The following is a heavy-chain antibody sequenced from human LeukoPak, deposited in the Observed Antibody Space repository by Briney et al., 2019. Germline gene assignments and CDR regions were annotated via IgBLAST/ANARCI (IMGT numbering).Heavy chain of an antibody. CDR2: ISSSGST. D-gene: IGHD3-22*01. J-gene: IGHJ3*02. V-gene: IGHV4-4*08. CDR1: GASISSYY. CDR3: ARGPYSYDSSGAFDI. Sequence: SETLSLTCTVSGASISSYYWSWIRQSPGKGLEWIGRISSSGSTNYNPSLKSRVTISVDTSKNQFSLKLSSVTAADTAVYFCARGPYSYDSSGAFDIWGQGTMVTVSS.